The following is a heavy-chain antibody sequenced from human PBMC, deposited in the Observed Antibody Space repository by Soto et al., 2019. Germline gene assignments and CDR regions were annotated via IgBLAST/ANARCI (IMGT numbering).Heavy chain of an antibody. CDR1: GGSISRGDYY. V-gene: IGHV4-30-4*01. J-gene: IGHJ6*02. CDR2: IYYSGST. Sequence: GPGPYPTSESLSRTCTVSGGSISRGDYYWSWIRQPPGKGQEGIGYIYYSGSTYYNPSLTSRDTISVDTSKNQFSLKLCSVSAADTAVYYCARAPLYYYGMDVWGQGTTVTVSS. CDR3: ARAPLYYYGMDV.